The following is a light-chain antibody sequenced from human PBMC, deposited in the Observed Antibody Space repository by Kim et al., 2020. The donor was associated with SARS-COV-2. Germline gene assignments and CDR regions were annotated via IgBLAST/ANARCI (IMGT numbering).Light chain of an antibody. CDR3: QAWDSSTEV. Sequence: VSPGQTASITCSGDKLGDKYACWYQQKPGQSPVLVIYQDSKRPSGIPERFSGSNSGNTATLTISGTQAMDGADYYCQAWDSSTEVFGTGTKVTVL. CDR2: QDS. V-gene: IGLV3-1*01. CDR1: KLGDKY. J-gene: IGLJ1*01.